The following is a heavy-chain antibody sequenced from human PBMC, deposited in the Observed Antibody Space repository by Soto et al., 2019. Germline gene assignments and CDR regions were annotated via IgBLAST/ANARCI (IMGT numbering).Heavy chain of an antibody. Sequence: SETLSLTCTVSGGSISSYYWSWIRQPPGKGLEWIGYIYNSGSTNYNPSLKSRVTISVDTSKNQFSLKLSSVTAADTAVYYCARVRYDFWSGLIDYWGQGTLVTVSS. CDR3: ARVRYDFWSGLIDY. D-gene: IGHD3-3*01. V-gene: IGHV4-59*01. J-gene: IGHJ4*02. CDR2: IYNSGST. CDR1: GGSISSYY.